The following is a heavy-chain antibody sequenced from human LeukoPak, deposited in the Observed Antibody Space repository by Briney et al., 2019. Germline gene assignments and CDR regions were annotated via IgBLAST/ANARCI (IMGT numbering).Heavy chain of an antibody. J-gene: IGHJ4*02. V-gene: IGHV3-48*03. CDR1: GFTFSSYE. CDR2: ISSSGSTI. D-gene: IGHD1-26*01. Sequence: GGSLRLSCAASGFTFSSYEMKWVRQAPGMGLEWLSYISSSGSTIYYADSVKGRFTISRDNAKNSLYLQMNSLRAEDTALYYCARASGSYNPFDYWGQGTLVTVSS. CDR3: ARASGSYNPFDY.